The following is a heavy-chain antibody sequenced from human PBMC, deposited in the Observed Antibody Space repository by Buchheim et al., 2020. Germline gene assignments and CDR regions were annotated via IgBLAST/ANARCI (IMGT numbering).Heavy chain of an antibody. CDR3: AKDTPSMRNYDSSGYYSY. CDR2: ISGSGDTT. D-gene: IGHD3-22*01. CDR1: GFTFSSYA. Sequence: EVQLLESGGGLVQPGGSMRLSCAASGFTFSSYAMSWVRQAPGKGLECVSSISGSGDTTYYADSVKGRFTISRDNSQKTLVLQMNSLRAEDTAIYYCAKDTPSMRNYDSSGYYSYWGQGTL. V-gene: IGHV3-23*01. J-gene: IGHJ4*02.